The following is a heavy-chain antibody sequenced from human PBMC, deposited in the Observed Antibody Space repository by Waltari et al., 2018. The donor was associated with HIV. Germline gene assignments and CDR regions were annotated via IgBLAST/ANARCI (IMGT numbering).Heavy chain of an antibody. D-gene: IGHD5-12*01. Sequence: VQLVQSGAEVNEPGASVKVSCKASGYHFASYGIRWGRQAHGEGLEWMEWISAVDSNARDARKLQDRVTMTADTSTRTAYMELGSLRSDDTTVYDCARDVGVRSGYDLGYWGQRTLVTVSS. CDR2: ISAVDSNA. V-gene: IGHV1-18*01. J-gene: IGHJ1*01. CDR3: ARDVGVRSGYDLGY. CDR1: GYHFASYG.